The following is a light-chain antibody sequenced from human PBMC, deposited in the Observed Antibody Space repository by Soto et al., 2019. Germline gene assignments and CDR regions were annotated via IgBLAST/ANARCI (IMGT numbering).Light chain of an antibody. CDR2: GAS. CDR1: QSISSE. V-gene: IGKV3-15*01. CDR3: QQGNNWPLS. J-gene: IGKJ2*03. Sequence: EIVMTQSPATLSVSPGERATLSCRASQSISSELAWYQQNPGQPPRLLIYGASTRATGVPARFTGSGSGSDFTLTISGLQSEDFAVYYCQQGNNWPLSFGQGTRREI.